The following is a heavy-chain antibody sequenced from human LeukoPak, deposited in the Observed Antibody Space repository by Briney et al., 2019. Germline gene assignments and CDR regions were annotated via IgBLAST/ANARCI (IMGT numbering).Heavy chain of an antibody. J-gene: IGHJ4*02. CDR1: GFTFSASW. CDR3: ARGKIGYSSGWDH. D-gene: IGHD6-19*01. CDR2: VKEDGSDK. Sequence: GGSLRLSCAASGFTFSASWMTWVRQTPGKGLEWVAKVKEDGSDKYYVDSVKGRFTISRDNAKNSLYLQMNSLRAEDTAVYYCARGKIGYSSGWDHLGQGTLVAV. V-gene: IGHV3-7*01.